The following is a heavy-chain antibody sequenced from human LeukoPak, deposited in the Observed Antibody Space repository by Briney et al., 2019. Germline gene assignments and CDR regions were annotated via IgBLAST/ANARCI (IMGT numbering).Heavy chain of an antibody. CDR2: ISAYNGNT. J-gene: IGHJ3*02. D-gene: IGHD3-10*01. V-gene: IGHV1-18*01. CDR3: ARDIDITMVRGVMVAFDI. Sequence: ASVKVSCKASGYTFTSYGISWVRQAPGQGLEWMGWISAYNGNTNYAQKLQGRVTMTTDTSTSTAYMELRSLRSDDTAVYYCARDIDITMVRGVMVAFDIWGQGTMVTVSS. CDR1: GYTFTSYG.